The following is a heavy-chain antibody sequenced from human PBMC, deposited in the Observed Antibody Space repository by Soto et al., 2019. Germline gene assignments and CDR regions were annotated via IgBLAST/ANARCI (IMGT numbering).Heavy chain of an antibody. CDR3: ATALRPGGSPYYYYYGMDV. CDR2: FDPEDGET. Sequence: QVQLVQSGAEVKKPGASVKVSCKVSGYTLTELSMHWVRQAPGKGLEWMGGFDPEDGETIYAQKFQGRVTMTEDTSTDTAYMELSNLRSEDTAVYYCATALRPGGSPYYYYYGMDVWGQGTTVTVSS. D-gene: IGHD3-16*01. J-gene: IGHJ6*02. CDR1: GYTLTELS. V-gene: IGHV1-24*01.